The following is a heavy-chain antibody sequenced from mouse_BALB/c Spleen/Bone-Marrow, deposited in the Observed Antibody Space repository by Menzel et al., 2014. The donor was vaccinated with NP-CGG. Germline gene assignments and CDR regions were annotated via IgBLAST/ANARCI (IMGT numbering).Heavy chain of an antibody. V-gene: IGHV5-9-2*01. CDR3: ARHAYYDQTEVSFVY. J-gene: IGHJ3*01. D-gene: IGHD2-4*01. Sequence: EVKLQESGGGLVKSGGSLKLSCAASGFTFSNYGMSWVRQTPEKGLEWVATISGGGSYTFYSDSVKGRFTISRDNAKNTLYLQLSSLRSEDTALYYCARHAYYDQTEVSFVYWGQGTLVTVSA. CDR2: ISGGGSYT. CDR1: GFTFSNYG.